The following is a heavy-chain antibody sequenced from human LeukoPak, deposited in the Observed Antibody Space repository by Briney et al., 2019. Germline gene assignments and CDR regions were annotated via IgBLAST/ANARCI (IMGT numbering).Heavy chain of an antibody. Sequence: PGGSLRLSCAASGFTFSSYGMHWVRQAPGKGLEWVAVISYDGSNKYYADSVKGRFTISRDNSKNTLYLQMNSLRAEDTAVYYCAKLTRYYITAFDIWGQGSMVTVSS. J-gene: IGHJ3*02. CDR3: AKLTRYYITAFDI. CDR1: GFTFSSYG. D-gene: IGHD2/OR15-2a*01. V-gene: IGHV3-30*18. CDR2: ISYDGSNK.